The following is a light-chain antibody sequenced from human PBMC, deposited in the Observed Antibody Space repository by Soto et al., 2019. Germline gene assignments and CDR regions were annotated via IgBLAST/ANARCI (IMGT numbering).Light chain of an antibody. V-gene: IGLV2-14*01. J-gene: IGLJ2*01. CDR1: SSDVGGYNY. Sequence: QSVLTQPASVSGSPGQSITISCTGTSSDVGGYNYVSWYQQHPGKAPKLMIXDXXXXPSGVSNRFSGSKSGNTASLTISGXXXXXXXXXXCSSYTSSSTLGVFGGGTKLTVL. CDR3: SSYTSSSTLGV. CDR2: DXX.